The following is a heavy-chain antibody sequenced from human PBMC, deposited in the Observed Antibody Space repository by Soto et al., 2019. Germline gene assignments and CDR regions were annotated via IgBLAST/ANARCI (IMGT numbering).Heavy chain of an antibody. CDR3: ARERGLGATALFDY. CDR1: GFTFSDYY. V-gene: IGHV3-11*05. J-gene: IGHJ4*02. D-gene: IGHD1-26*01. CDR2: ISSSSSYT. Sequence: QVQLVESGGGLVKPGGSLRLSCAASGFTFSDYYMSWIRQAPGKGLEWVSYISSSSSYTNYADSVKGRFTISRDNAKNSLYLQMNSLRAEDTAVYYCARERGLGATALFDYWGQGTLVTVSS.